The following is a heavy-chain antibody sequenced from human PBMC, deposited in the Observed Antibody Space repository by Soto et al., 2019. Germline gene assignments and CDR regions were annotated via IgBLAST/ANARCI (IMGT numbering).Heavy chain of an antibody. CDR3: AKDINSSGWYEDYFDY. V-gene: IGHV3-9*01. J-gene: IGHJ4*02. Sequence: PGGSLRLSCAASGFTFDDYAMHWVRQAPGKGLEWVSGISWNSGSIGYADSVKGRFTISRDNAKNSLYLQMNSLRAEDTALYYWAKDINSSGWYEDYFDYWGQGTLVTVSS. CDR1: GFTFDDYA. CDR2: ISWNSGSI. D-gene: IGHD6-19*01.